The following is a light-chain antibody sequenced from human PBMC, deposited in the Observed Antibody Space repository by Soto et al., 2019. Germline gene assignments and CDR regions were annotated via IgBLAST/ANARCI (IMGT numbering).Light chain of an antibody. J-gene: IGKJ3*01. Sequence: DIPMTQSPASLSSSVGDIVTITCLASEGISVYLAWYQQRPGKAPKLLIYASSILQSGIPPRFSGTRSDTEFTLAISSLRPDDVATYYCQNYHNAPFTVGPGTKADI. CDR2: ASS. CDR1: EGISVY. V-gene: IGKV1-27*01. CDR3: QNYHNAPFT.